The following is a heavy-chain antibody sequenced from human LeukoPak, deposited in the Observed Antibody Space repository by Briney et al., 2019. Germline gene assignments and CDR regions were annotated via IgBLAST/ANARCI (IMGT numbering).Heavy chain of an antibody. V-gene: IGHV4-38-2*01. CDR3: ARSDVYGDFFDY. J-gene: IGHJ4*02. CDR1: GYSISSGYY. CDR2: IYHSGST. D-gene: IGHD4-17*01. Sequence: SETLSLTCAVSGYSISSGYYWGWIRQPPGKGLEWIGSIYHSGSTYYNPSLKSRVTISVDTSKNQFSLKLSSVTAADTAVYHCARSDVYGDFFDYWGQGTLVTVSS.